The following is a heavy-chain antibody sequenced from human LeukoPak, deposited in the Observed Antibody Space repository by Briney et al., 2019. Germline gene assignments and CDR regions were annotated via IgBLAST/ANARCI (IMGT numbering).Heavy chain of an antibody. CDR1: GGSFSGYY. J-gene: IGHJ5*02. V-gene: IGHV4-34*01. CDR2: INHSGST. D-gene: IGHD3-22*01. Sequence: SETLPLTCAVYGGSFSGYYWSWIRQPPGKGLEWIGEINHSGSTNYNPSLKSRVTISVDTSKNQFSLKLSSVTAADTAVYYCARGGYYDSSGLYWFDPWGQGTLVTVSS. CDR3: ARGGYYDSSGLYWFDP.